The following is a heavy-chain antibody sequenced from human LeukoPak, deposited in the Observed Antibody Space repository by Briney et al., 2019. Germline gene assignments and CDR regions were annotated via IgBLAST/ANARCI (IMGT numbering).Heavy chain of an antibody. CDR2: ISSSSSYI. J-gene: IGHJ1*01. D-gene: IGHD3-22*01. Sequence: GGSLRLSCAASGFTFSSYSMNWVRQAPGKGLEWVSSISSSSSYIYYADSVKGRFTISRDNAKNSLYLQMNSLRAEDTAVYYCASPYYYDSSGYYYLLWGQGTLVTVSS. V-gene: IGHV3-21*01. CDR1: GFTFSSYS. CDR3: ASPYYYDSSGYYYLL.